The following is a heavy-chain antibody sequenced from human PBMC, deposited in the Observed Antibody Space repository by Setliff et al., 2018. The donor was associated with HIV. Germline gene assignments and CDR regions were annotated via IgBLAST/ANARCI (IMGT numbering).Heavy chain of an antibody. Sequence: GGSLRLSCAASGFTFSSYWMHWVRQVPGEGLVWVSRISNDESNTNYADSVKGRFTISRDNAKNTLFLQMNSLRAEDTAVYYCARLPTDYGDYWYFDLWGRGTLVTVSS. CDR2: ISNDESNT. CDR3: ARLPTDYGDYWYFDL. J-gene: IGHJ2*01. D-gene: IGHD4-17*01. CDR1: GFTFSSYW. V-gene: IGHV3-74*01.